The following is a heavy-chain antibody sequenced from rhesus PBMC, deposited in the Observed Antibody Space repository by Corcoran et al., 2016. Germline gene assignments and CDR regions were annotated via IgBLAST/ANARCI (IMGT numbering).Heavy chain of an antibody. D-gene: IGHD4-29*01. Sequence: QVTLKESGPALVKPTQTLTLTCALSGFSISTTGIGVGWTRQPPGKALEWLANIYWNDNKAYNTSLKSRLTISRDTSKTQVVLIKTNRDPVDTATYFCARITVTTTYSLDSWGQGVVVTVSS. CDR3: ARITVTTTYSLDS. J-gene: IGHJ6*01. CDR1: GFSISTTGIG. CDR2: IYWNDNK. V-gene: IGHV2-95*01.